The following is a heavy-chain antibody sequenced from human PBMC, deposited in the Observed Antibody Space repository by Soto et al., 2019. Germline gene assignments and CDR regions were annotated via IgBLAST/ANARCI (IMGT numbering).Heavy chain of an antibody. V-gene: IGHV4-61*05. J-gene: IGHJ5*02. CDR3: ARAGTTMVRGVISGWFDP. D-gene: IGHD3-10*01. Sequence: SETLSLTCTVSGDSISSNSHYWGWIRQPPGKGLESIANIYYSGSTNYNPSLKSRVTISVDTSKNQFSLKLSSVTAADTAVYYCARAGTTMVRGVISGWFDPWGQGTLVTVSS. CDR2: IYYSGST. CDR1: GDSISSNSHY.